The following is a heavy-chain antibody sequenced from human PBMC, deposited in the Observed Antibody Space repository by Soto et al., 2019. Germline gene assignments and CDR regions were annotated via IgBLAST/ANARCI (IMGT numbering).Heavy chain of an antibody. Sequence: GGSLRLSXAASGFTFSSYWMHWVRQAPGKGLVWVSRINSDGSSTSYADSVKGRFTISRDNAKNTLYLQMNSLRAEDTAVYYCARAQSCSGGSCYSYKGGMDVWGQGTTVTVSS. D-gene: IGHD2-15*01. CDR1: GFTFSSYW. CDR3: ARAQSCSGGSCYSYKGGMDV. J-gene: IGHJ6*02. V-gene: IGHV3-74*01. CDR2: INSDGSST.